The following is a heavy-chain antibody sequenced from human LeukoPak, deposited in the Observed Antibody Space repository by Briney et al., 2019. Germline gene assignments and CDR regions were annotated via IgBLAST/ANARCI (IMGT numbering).Heavy chain of an antibody. CDR1: GGNFSNYV. Sequence: SVKVSCKTSGGNFSNYVISWVRQAPGQGLEWMGGILPISGIADSAQRFQGRVTIIADESTTTAYMELSSLRSEDTAVYYCARTHYNASGSDFSAPFDYWGQGTLVTVSS. CDR3: ARTHYNASGSDFSAPFDY. J-gene: IGHJ4*02. CDR2: ILPISGIA. D-gene: IGHD3-10*01. V-gene: IGHV1-69*01.